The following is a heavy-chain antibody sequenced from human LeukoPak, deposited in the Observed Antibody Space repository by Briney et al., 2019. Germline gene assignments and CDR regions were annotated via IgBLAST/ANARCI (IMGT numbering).Heavy chain of an antibody. Sequence: NPGGSLRLSCAASGFTFSDYYMSWIRQAPGKGLEWVGFIRSKAYGGTTEYAASVKGRFTISRDDSKSIAYLQMNSLKTEDTAVYYCTRDGASGSYYALRENAFDIWGQGTMVTVSS. CDR3: TRDGASGSYYALRENAFDI. CDR1: GFTFSDYY. J-gene: IGHJ3*02. CDR2: IRSKAYGGTT. V-gene: IGHV3-49*05. D-gene: IGHD1-26*01.